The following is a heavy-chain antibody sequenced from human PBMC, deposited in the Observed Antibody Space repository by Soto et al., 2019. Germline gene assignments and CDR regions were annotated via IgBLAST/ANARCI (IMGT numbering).Heavy chain of an antibody. D-gene: IGHD4-17*01. CDR1: GGSISSYY. J-gene: IGHJ4*02. Sequence: QVQLQESGPGLVKPSETLSLTCTVSGGSISSYYWSWIRQPPGKGLEWIGYIYYSGSTNYNPSLKSRVTISVATSKNPSSLKLSSVTAADAAVYYCARRYGVYFDYWGQGTLVTVSS. V-gene: IGHV4-59*08. CDR2: IYYSGST. CDR3: ARRYGVYFDY.